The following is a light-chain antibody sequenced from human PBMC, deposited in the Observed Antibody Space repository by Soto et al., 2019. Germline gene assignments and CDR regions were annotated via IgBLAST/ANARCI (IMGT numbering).Light chain of an antibody. V-gene: IGKV3-15*01. Sequence: TVLTQSPGTLSMSPGERASLSCRASQSVSINLAWYQQKPGQAPRLLIYGASTRATGIPARFSGSGSGTEFTLSINSLQSEDFAVYYCQEYDNWPPEGTFGQGTKVEV. CDR1: QSVSIN. J-gene: IGKJ1*01. CDR2: GAS. CDR3: QEYDNWPPEGT.